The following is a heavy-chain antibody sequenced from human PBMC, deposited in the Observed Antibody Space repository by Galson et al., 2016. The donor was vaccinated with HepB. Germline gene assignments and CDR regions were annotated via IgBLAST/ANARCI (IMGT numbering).Heavy chain of an antibody. D-gene: IGHD3-10*02. Sequence: SVKVSCKASGYTFTSYAIHWVRQAPGQRLEWMGWTNNANGNTEYSQSFQGRVTFTRDTSASTAYMEMNSLRGEDTAMYYCARYYVPGAWGQGVLVTVSS. V-gene: IGHV1-3*04. J-gene: IGHJ5*02. CDR1: GYTFTSYA. CDR3: ARYYVPGA. CDR2: TNNANGNT.